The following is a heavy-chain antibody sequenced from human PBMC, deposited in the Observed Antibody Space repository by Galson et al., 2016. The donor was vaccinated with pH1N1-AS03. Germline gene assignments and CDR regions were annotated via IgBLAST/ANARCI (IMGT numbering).Heavy chain of an antibody. D-gene: IGHD6-13*01. CDR2: IDPSDSNT. V-gene: IGHV5-10-1*01. Sequence: QSGAEVKKPGESLRISCKGSGYTFINYWISWVRQVPGNGLEWMGKIDPSDSNTSYSPSFQGHVTISVDRSISTAHLQWSSLKASDTAMYYCARHIPAAGLPCHCGGQGTLVTVSS. CDR3: ARHIPAAGLPCHC. J-gene: IGHJ4*02. CDR1: GYTFINYW.